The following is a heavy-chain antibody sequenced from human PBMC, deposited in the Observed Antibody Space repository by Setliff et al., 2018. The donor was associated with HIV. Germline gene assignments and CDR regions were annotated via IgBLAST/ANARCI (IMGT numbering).Heavy chain of an antibody. V-gene: IGHV4-34*01. CDR3: TRGVRAYRPFDY. Sequence: SETLSLTCAVYGGSFSGHYWNWVRQPPGKGLEWIGEINQSGTTYYNPSLKSRLTISVDSSKNQFSLRLHSVTAADTAVYYCTRGVRAYRPFDYWGQGTLVTVSS. CDR1: GGSFSGHY. D-gene: IGHD1-26*01. CDR2: INQSGTT. J-gene: IGHJ4*02.